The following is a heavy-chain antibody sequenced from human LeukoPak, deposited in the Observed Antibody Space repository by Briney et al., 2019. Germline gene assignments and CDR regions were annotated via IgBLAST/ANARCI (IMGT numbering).Heavy chain of an antibody. Sequence: SETLSLTCTVSGGSTSSYYWSWIRQPAGKGLEWIGRIYTSGSTNYNPSLKSRVTMSVDTSKNQFSLKLSSVTAADTAVYYCAREEGRDGYNIFDYWGQGTLVTVSS. CDR1: GGSTSSYY. V-gene: IGHV4-4*07. CDR3: AREEGRDGYNIFDY. CDR2: IYTSGST. J-gene: IGHJ4*02. D-gene: IGHD5-24*01.